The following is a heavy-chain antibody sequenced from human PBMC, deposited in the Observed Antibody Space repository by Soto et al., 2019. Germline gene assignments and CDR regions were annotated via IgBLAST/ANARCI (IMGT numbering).Heavy chain of an antibody. D-gene: IGHD4-17*01. J-gene: IGHJ5*02. V-gene: IGHV3-21*01. Sequence: PGGSLRLSCAASGFTFSSYSMNWVRQAPGKGLEWVSSISSSSSYIYYADSVKGRFTISRDNAKNSLYLQMNSLRAEDTAVYYCASRLLHTTRFDPWGQGTLVTVSS. CDR2: ISSSSSYI. CDR3: ASRLLHTTRFDP. CDR1: GFTFSSYS.